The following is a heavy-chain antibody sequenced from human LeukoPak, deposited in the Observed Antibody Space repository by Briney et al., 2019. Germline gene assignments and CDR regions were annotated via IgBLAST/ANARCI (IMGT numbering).Heavy chain of an antibody. J-gene: IGHJ5*02. V-gene: IGHV3-21*01. CDR1: GFTFSSYS. CDR3: ARRDVEMATIGDGWFDP. CDR2: ISSSSYI. Sequence: PGGSLRLSCAASGFTFSSYSMNWVRQAPGKGLEWVSSISSSSYIYYADSVKGRFTISRDNAKNSLYLQMNSLRAEDTAVYYCARRDVEMATIGDGWFDPWGRGTLVTVSS. D-gene: IGHD5-24*01.